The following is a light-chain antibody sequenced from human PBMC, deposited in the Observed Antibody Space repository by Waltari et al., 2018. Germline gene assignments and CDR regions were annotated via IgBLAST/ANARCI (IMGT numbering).Light chain of an antibody. Sequence: DIQMTQSPSTLPASVGDRVTITCRASQSINKCLAWYQQKPGKAPTLLIYKASSLESGVPSRFSGSGSGTEFTLTISSLQPDDLATYYCQQYSTFWWTFGQGTKVEIK. J-gene: IGKJ1*01. V-gene: IGKV1-5*03. CDR1: QSINKC. CDR3: QQYSTFWWT. CDR2: KAS.